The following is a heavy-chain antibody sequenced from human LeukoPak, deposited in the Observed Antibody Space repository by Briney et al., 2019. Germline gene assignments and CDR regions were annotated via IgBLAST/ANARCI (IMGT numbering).Heavy chain of an antibody. Sequence: PGGSLRLSCAASGFTFSGFAMSWIRQAPGKGLEWVSSISRSGESTFYADSVRGRFTISRDNSKNTVSLQMESLRAEDTALYYCAKDQGGYSSGWQDYWGQGTLVTVSS. CDR3: AKDQGGYSSGWQDY. J-gene: IGHJ4*02. CDR1: GFTFSGFA. D-gene: IGHD6-19*01. V-gene: IGHV3-23*01. CDR2: ISRSGEST.